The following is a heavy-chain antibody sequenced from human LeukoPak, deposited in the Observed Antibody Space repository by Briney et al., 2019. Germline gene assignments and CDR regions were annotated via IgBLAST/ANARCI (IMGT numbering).Heavy chain of an antibody. CDR1: GDTFSSYA. CDR3: ARDYSSSSYFDY. D-gene: IGHD6-6*01. V-gene: IGHV1-69*05. Sequence: GASVKVSCKASGDTFSSYAISWVRQAPGQGLEWMGGIIPIFGTANYAQKFQGRVTITTDESTSTAYMELSSLRSEDTAVYYCARDYSSSSYFDYWGQGTLVTVSS. J-gene: IGHJ4*02. CDR2: IIPIFGTA.